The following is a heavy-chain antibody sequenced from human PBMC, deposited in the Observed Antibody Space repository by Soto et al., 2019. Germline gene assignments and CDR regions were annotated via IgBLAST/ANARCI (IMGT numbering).Heavy chain of an antibody. CDR1: GDTFTFYS. D-gene: IGHD3-10*01. Sequence: QVQLVQSGAEVKRPGSSVKVSCKASGDTFTFYSINWVRQAPGLGLEWMGRINPILSMSNYAERFQGSFTMTADKSTSTAYMELSSLRSEDTAIYYCASSYGSGYRAFDYWGQGALVTVSS. CDR2: INPILSMS. CDR3: ASSYGSGYRAFDY. V-gene: IGHV1-69*02. J-gene: IGHJ4*02.